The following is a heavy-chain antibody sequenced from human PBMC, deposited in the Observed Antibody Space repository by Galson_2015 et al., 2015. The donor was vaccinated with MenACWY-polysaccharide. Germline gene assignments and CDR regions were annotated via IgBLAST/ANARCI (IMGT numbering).Heavy chain of an antibody. D-gene: IGHD2-8*01. J-gene: IGHJ4*02. CDR3: ARASHCANGVCYKGGIDC. V-gene: IGHV3-74*01. Sequence: SLRLSCAASGFSLSNYWMHWVRQAPGKGLVWVSRINSDESSTSYADSVKGRFTITRDNAKNTLYLQMNSLRDEYTAVYYCARASHCANGVCYKGGIDCWGQGTLVTVSS. CDR1: GFSLSNYW. CDR2: INSDESST.